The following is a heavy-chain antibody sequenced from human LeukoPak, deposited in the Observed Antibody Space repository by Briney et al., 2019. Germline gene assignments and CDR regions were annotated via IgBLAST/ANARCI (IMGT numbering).Heavy chain of an antibody. CDR3: ARTSLRMIVVPPGY. CDR2: MSAYYGNT. V-gene: IGHV1-18*01. J-gene: IGHJ4*02. D-gene: IGHD3-22*01. Sequence: ASVKVSCKASGYTFTSYGISWVRQAPGQGLEWMGWMSAYYGNTNYAQKLQGRGTMTTDTSTRTAYMELRSLRSDDTAVYYCARTSLRMIVVPPGYWGQGTLVTVSS. CDR1: GYTFTSYG.